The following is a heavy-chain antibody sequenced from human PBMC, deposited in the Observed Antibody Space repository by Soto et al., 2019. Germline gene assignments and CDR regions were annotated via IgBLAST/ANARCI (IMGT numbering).Heavy chain of an antibody. V-gene: IGHV1-46*03. J-gene: IGHJ1*01. CDR1: GYTFTSYY. CDR2: INPSGGST. Sequence: ASVKVFCKASGYTFTSYYMHWVRQAPGQGLEWMGIINPSGGSTSYAQKFQGRVTMTRDTSTSTVYMELSSLRSEDTAVYYCAREIAAAVTAEYFQHWGQGTLVTVSS. D-gene: IGHD6-13*01. CDR3: AREIAAAVTAEYFQH.